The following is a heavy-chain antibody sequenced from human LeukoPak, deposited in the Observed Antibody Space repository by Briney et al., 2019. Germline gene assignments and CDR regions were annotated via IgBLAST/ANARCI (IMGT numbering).Heavy chain of an antibody. CDR2: IYYSGST. J-gene: IGHJ3*02. V-gene: IGHV4-39*07. CDR1: GGYISSSSYY. D-gene: IGHD3-10*01. CDR3: ARCPVKVLWFGEPVDAFDI. Sequence: SETLSLTCTVSGGYISSSSYYWGWNRQPPGNGLEWIGSIYYSGSTYYNPSLKSRVTISVDTSKNQFSLKPSSVTAADTAVYCCARCPVKVLWFGEPVDAFDIWGQGTMVTVSS.